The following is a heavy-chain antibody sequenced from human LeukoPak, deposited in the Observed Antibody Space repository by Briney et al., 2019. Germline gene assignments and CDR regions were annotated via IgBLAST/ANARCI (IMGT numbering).Heavy chain of an antibody. J-gene: IGHJ4*02. Sequence: GGSLRLSCAASGFTFSSYDMHWVRQATGKGLEWVSAIGTAGDTYYPGSVKGRFTISRENAKNSLYLQMNSLRAGDTAVYYCARGAYAYGDNPFDYWGQGTLVTVSS. D-gene: IGHD4-17*01. CDR2: IGTAGDT. CDR1: GFTFSSYD. CDR3: ARGAYAYGDNPFDY. V-gene: IGHV3-13*01.